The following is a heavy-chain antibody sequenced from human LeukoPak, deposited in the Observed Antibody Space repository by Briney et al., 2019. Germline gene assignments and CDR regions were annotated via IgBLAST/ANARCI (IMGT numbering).Heavy chain of an antibody. CDR3: VRTLYDFWSGIYDF. CDR2: IWYDGSNK. CDR1: GFTFSSYG. D-gene: IGHD3-3*01. Sequence: GGSLRLSCAASGFTFSSYGMHWVRQAPGKGLEWVAVIWYDGSNKYYADSVKGRFTVSRDNSENTLYLQMSSLRPEDTAVYYCVRTLYDFWSGIYDFWGRGTLVTVSS. V-gene: IGHV3-33*01. J-gene: IGHJ4*02.